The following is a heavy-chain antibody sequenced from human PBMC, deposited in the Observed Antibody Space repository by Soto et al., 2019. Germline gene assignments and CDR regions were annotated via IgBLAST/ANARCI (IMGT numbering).Heavy chain of an antibody. Sequence: PGGSLRLSCAASGFTFSGYELNWVRQAPGKGLEWVSYISNSGSSIYYADSVKGRFTISRDNAKDSLYLHMNSLRAEDTAVYYCARKGSGPLDYWGQGTLVTVSS. V-gene: IGHV3-48*03. CDR2: ISNSGSSI. CDR1: GFTFSGYE. CDR3: ARKGSGPLDY. D-gene: IGHD2-15*01. J-gene: IGHJ4*02.